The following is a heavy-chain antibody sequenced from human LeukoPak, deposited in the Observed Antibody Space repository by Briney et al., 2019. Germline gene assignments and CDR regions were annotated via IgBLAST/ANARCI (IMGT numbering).Heavy chain of an antibody. CDR2: ISYDGSNK. Sequence: GGSLRLSCATSGFTFSDYGMHWVRQAPGKGLEWVAVISYDGSNKYYADSVKGRFTISRDNSKNTLYLQMNSLRPEDAAVYYCANLPLWGQGTLVTVSS. J-gene: IGHJ4*02. CDR1: GFTFSDYG. V-gene: IGHV3-30*18. CDR3: ANLPL.